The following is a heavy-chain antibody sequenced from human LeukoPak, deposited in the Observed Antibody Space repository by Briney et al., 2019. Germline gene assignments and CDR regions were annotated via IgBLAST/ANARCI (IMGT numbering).Heavy chain of an antibody. CDR1: GFTFSSYG. J-gene: IGHJ4*02. CDR3: AKAPGHSYSGDYYFDY. Sequence: GGSLRLSCAASGFTFSSYGMHWVRQAPGKGLEWVAFIRYDGSNKYYADSVKGRFTISRDNSKNTLYLQMNSLRADDTALYYCAKAPGHSYSGDYYFDYWGQGTLVTVSS. D-gene: IGHD5-18*01. V-gene: IGHV3-30*02. CDR2: IRYDGSNK.